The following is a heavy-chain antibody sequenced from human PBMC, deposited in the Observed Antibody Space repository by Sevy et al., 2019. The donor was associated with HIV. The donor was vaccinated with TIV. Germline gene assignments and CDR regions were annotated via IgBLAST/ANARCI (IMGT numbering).Heavy chain of an antibody. CDR2: IIPIFGTI. CDR1: GGTFSSYA. V-gene: IGHV1-69*13. CDR3: ARTPIVVIPGSTDLYFDS. Sequence: ASVKVFCKASGGTFSSYAIRWVRQAPGQGLEWMAGIIPIFGTINDAQKFQGRVTITADESRTTVYMELSSLRIDDTAVYYYARTPIVVIPGSTDLYFDSRGQGTLVTVSS. D-gene: IGHD2-21*01. J-gene: IGHJ4*02.